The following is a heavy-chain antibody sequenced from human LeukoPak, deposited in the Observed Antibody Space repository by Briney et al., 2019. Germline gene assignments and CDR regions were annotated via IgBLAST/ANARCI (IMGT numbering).Heavy chain of an antibody. CDR2: IWYDGSNK. J-gene: IGHJ6*02. V-gene: IGHV3-33*08. D-gene: IGHD3-10*01. CDR3: ARDYNYYGMDV. CDR1: GFTLSNHW. Sequence: GGSLRLSCAASGFTLSNHWMHWVRQAPGKGLEWVAVIWYDGSNKYYADSVKGRFTISRDNSKNTLYLQMNSLRAEDTAVYYCARDYNYYGMDVWGQGTTVTVSS.